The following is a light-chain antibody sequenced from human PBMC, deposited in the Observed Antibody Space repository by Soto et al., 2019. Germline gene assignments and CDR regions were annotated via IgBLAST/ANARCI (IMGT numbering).Light chain of an antibody. CDR1: QSVSSSS. Sequence: EIVLTQSPGTLSLSPGERATLSCRASQSVSSSSLAWYQQKPGQAPRPLIYGASSRATGISDRFSGSGSGTDFTLTISRLEPEDFAVYYCQQYGSSPPTFGPGTKVDIK. V-gene: IGKV3-20*01. CDR2: GAS. J-gene: IGKJ3*01. CDR3: QQYGSSPPT.